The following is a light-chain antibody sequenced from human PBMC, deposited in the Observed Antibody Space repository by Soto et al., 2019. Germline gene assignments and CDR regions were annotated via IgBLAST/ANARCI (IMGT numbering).Light chain of an antibody. Sequence: DIQMTQSPSSLCASVGDRVTITCRASQSISSYLNWYQQKPGKAPKLLIYADSSLQSGVPSRVSGSGSGTDFTLTISSLQPEDFATYYCQQSYSTPLTFGGGTKVDIK. CDR3: QQSYSTPLT. CDR1: QSISSY. CDR2: ADS. J-gene: IGKJ4*01. V-gene: IGKV1-39*01.